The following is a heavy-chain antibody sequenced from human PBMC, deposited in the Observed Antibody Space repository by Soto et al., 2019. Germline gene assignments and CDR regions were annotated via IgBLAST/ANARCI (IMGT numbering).Heavy chain of an antibody. CDR3: AKGSRMWTPDY. D-gene: IGHD2-21*01. Sequence: ASVKVSCKASGYTFTDSAIHWVRQAPGQSLELLGWIAPGNGNTKYSQKFQGRVTITKDTSATTAYMELSSLRSEDTAVYYCAKGSRMWTPDYWGQGTLVTVSS. J-gene: IGHJ4*02. CDR2: IAPGNGNT. V-gene: IGHV1-3*01. CDR1: GYTFTDSA.